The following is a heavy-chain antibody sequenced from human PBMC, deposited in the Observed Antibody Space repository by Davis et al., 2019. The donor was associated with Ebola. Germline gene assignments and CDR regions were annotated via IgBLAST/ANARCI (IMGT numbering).Heavy chain of an antibody. CDR2: ITSDGSST. CDR1: GFTFSSYW. CDR3: ARDYYDFWSGYIDAFDI. V-gene: IGHV3-74*01. D-gene: IGHD3-3*01. Sequence: GESLKISCAASGFTFSSYWMHWVRQAPGKGLVLVSRITSDGSSTSYADSVKGQFTISRDNAKNTLYLQMNSLRAEDTAVYYCARDYYDFWSGYIDAFDIWGQGTMVTVSS. J-gene: IGHJ3*02.